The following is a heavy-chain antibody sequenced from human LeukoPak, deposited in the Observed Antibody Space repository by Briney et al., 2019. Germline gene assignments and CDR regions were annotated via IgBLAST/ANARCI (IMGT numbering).Heavy chain of an antibody. J-gene: IGHJ4*02. V-gene: IGHV3-53*01. Sequence: GSLRLSCAVSGFTVSNNYMSWVRQAPGKGLEWVSHIYSGGDTYHADSVKGRFTISRDHSKNTVYLQMNNLRVEDTAVYYCARDTGLWWGQGTLVTVSS. CDR2: IYSGGDT. CDR3: ARDTGLW. D-gene: IGHD2-21*01. CDR1: GFTVSNNY.